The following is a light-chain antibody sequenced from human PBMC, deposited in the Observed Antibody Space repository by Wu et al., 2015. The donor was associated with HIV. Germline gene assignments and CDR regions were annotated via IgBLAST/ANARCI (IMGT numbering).Light chain of an antibody. CDR3: QQRSNWPRYT. V-gene: IGKV3-15*01. J-gene: IGKJ2*01. Sequence: EIVMTQSPATLSVSPGERATLSCRASQSVSSNLAWYQQKPGQAPRLLIYGASTRATGVPARFSGSGSGTDFTLTISSLEPEDFAVYYCQQRSNWPRYTFGQGTKAGDQT. CDR2: GAS. CDR1: QSVSSN.